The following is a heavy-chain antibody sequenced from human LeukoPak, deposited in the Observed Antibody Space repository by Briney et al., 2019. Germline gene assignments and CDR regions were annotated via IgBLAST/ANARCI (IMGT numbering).Heavy chain of an antibody. J-gene: IGHJ6*03. D-gene: IGHD6-6*01. CDR1: GYTFNTYD. V-gene: IGHV1-3*01. CDR3: ARSGTGRLYYYYMDV. Sequence: ASVKVSCKASGYTFNTYDMHWVRQAPGQRLEWMGWINAGITNTKYSQKFQGRVTITTDESTSTAFMELSSLKSEDTAVYYCARSGTGRLYYYYMDVWGKGTTVTVSS. CDR2: INAGITNT.